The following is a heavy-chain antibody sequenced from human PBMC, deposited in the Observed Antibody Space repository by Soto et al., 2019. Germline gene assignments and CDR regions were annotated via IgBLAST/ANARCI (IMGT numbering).Heavy chain of an antibody. V-gene: IGHV4-39*01. CDR3: ARHRLLTPPVY. CDR2: IYYSGTT. Sequence: SETLSLTCTVSGGSINSNNYYWGWIRQPPRKGLEWIGSIYYSGTTYYNPSLKNRLTISVDTSKNQYSLKLSSVTAADTAVYYCARHRLLTPPVYWGQGTPVTVSS. D-gene: IGHD1-26*01. J-gene: IGHJ4*02. CDR1: GGSINSNNYY.